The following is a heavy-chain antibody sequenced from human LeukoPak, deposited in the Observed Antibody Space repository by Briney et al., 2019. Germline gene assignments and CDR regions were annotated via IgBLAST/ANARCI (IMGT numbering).Heavy chain of an antibody. J-gene: IGHJ6*03. CDR1: VGPISSYH. V-gene: IGHV4-59*01. CDR2: YYYSGST. CDR3: ARMYSGTYYYYYYMDV. D-gene: IGHD1-26*01. Sequence: SETLSLTCTVSVGPISSYHWSWIRQPPGKGLEWVGHYYYSGSTNYNPSLKSRVTISVDTSKNQFSLKLSSVTAADTAVYYCARMYSGTYYYYYYMDVWGKGTTVTVSS.